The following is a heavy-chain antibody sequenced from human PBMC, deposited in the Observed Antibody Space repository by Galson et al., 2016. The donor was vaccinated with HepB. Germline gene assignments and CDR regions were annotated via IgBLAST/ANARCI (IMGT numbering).Heavy chain of an antibody. V-gene: IGHV3-30-3*01. CDR3: ARELAHSAYDFDY. Sequence: SLRLSCAASGFTFRRKNMHWVRQAPGKGLEWVAITSSDGNIEYYADSVKGRFTISRDNSKNTLYLQMNSLRAVDTATYYCARELAHSAYDFDYWGQGTLVTVSS. J-gene: IGHJ4*02. CDR1: GFTFRRKN. D-gene: IGHD5-12*01. CDR2: TSSDGNIE.